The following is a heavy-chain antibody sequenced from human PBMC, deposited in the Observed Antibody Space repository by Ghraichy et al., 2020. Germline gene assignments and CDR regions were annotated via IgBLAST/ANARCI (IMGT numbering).Heavy chain of an antibody. D-gene: IGHD4-17*01. CDR1: GGSISSGGYS. V-gene: IGHV4-30-2*01. J-gene: IGHJ4*02. CDR2: IYHSGST. CDR3: ARGADYGDYYFDY. Sequence: SETLSLTCAVSGGSISSGGYSWSWIRQPPGKGLEWIGYIYHSGSTYYNPSLKSRVTISVDRSKNQFSLKLSSVTAADTAVYYCARGADYGDYYFDYWGQGTLVTVSS.